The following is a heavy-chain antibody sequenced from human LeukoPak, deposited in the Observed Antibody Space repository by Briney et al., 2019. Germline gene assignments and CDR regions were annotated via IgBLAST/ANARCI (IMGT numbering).Heavy chain of an antibody. CDR3: ARLWAADLLGYCSSTSCSMLPFDY. D-gene: IGHD2-2*01. CDR1: GGSISSYY. V-gene: IGHV4-59*01. J-gene: IGHJ4*02. Sequence: SETLSLTCTVSGGSISSYYWSWIRRPPGKGLEWIGYIYYSGSTNYNPSLKSRVTISVDTSKNQFSLKLSSVTAADTAVYYCARLWAADLLGYCSSTSCSMLPFDYWGQGTLVTVSS. CDR2: IYYSGST.